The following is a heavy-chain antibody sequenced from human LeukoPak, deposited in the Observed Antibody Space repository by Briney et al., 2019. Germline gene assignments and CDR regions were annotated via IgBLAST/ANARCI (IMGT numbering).Heavy chain of an antibody. Sequence: SETLSLTCTVSGGSISSGGYYWSWIRQPPGKGPEWIGYIYHSGSTYYNPSLKSRVTISVDRSKNQFSLKLSSVTAADTAVYYCARGAHYDFWSGYYWFDPWGQGTLVTVSS. CDR3: ARGAHYDFWSGYYWFDP. D-gene: IGHD3-3*01. J-gene: IGHJ5*02. CDR2: IYHSGST. V-gene: IGHV4-30-2*01. CDR1: GGSISSGGYY.